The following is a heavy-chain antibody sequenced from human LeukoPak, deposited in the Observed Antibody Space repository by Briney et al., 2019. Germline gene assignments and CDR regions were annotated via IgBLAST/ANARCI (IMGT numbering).Heavy chain of an antibody. Sequence: PSETLSLTCAVYGGSFSGYYWSWIRQPPGKGLEWIGEINHSGSTNYNPSLKSRVTISVDTSKNQFSLKLSSVTAADTAVYYCARGSPYYYGSGNWFDRWGQGTLVTVSS. CDR2: INHSGST. CDR1: GGSFSGYY. J-gene: IGHJ5*02. CDR3: ARGSPYYYGSGNWFDR. D-gene: IGHD3-10*01. V-gene: IGHV4-34*01.